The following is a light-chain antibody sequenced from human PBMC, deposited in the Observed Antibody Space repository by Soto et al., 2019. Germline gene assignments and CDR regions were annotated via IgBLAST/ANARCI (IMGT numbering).Light chain of an antibody. CDR3: QQYNNWPPLT. CDR1: QSVSSN. J-gene: IGKJ4*01. CDR2: GAS. V-gene: IGKV3-15*01. Sequence: EIVMTQSPTTLSVSPGERATLSCRASQSVSSNLAWYQQKPGQAPRLLIYGASTRATGIPARFSGSGSGTAFTLTIRSLQSEDFAVYYCQQYNNWPPLTFGGGNKVDNK.